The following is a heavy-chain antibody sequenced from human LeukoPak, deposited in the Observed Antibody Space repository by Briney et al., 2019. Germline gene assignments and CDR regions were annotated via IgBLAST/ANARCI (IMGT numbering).Heavy chain of an antibody. CDR3: ARLWGSRYYYYYYGMDV. CDR1: GGSISSYY. D-gene: IGHD3-16*01. V-gene: IGHV4-59*08. J-gene: IGHJ6*02. Sequence: PSETLSLTCTVSGGSISSYYWSWIRQPPGKGLEWIGYIYYSGSTNYNPSLKSRVTISVDTSKNQFSLKLSSVTAADTAVYYCARLWGSRYYYYYYGMDVWGQGTTVTVSS. CDR2: IYYSGST.